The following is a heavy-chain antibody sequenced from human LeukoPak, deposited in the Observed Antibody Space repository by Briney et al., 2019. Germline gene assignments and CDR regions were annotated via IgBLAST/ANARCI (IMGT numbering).Heavy chain of an antibody. CDR2: IRYDGSNK. V-gene: IGHV3-30*02. D-gene: IGHD3-10*01. J-gene: IGHJ6*03. CDR3: ARGRSGITMVRGVIINTNYYYYMDV. Sequence: GGSLRLSCAASGFTFSSYGMHWVRQAPGKGLEWVAFIRYDGSNKYYGDSVKGRFTISRDNSKNSLYLQMNSLRAEDTAVYYCARGRSGITMVRGVIINTNYYYYMDVWGKGTTVTISS. CDR1: GFTFSSYG.